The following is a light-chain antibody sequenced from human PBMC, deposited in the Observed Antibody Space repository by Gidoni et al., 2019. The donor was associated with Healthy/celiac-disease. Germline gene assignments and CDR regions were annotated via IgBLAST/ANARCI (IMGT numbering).Light chain of an antibody. Sequence: DIQMTQSPSSLSASVGDRVTITCRASQSISSYLNWYQQKPGKAPKLLIYAASSLQSGVPSRFGGSGSGTDFTLTISSLQPEDFATYYCQQSYSSPRCSFGQGTKLEIK. CDR1: QSISSY. V-gene: IGKV1-39*01. CDR3: QQSYSSPRCS. CDR2: AAS. J-gene: IGKJ2*04.